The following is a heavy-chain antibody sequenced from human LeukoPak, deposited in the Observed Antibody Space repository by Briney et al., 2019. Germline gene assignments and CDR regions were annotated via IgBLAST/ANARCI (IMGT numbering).Heavy chain of an antibody. CDR2: VSYEGTIK. J-gene: IGHJ5*01. CDR3: AREKFDS. CDR1: GFAFSNFA. Sequence: PGGSPRLSCAASGFAFSNFAMHWVRQAPGKGLEWVAVVSYEGTIKYYSDSAKGRFTISRDNSNSLISLQMDNLTTEDTAVYYCAREKFDSWGQGTLVIVSP. V-gene: IGHV3-30*14.